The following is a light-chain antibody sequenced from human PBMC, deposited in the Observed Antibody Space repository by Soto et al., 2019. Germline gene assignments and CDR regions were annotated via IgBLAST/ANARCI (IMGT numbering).Light chain of an antibody. CDR1: QGISNF. V-gene: IGKV1-27*01. CDR3: QKYDSAPYT. Sequence: DIQMTQSPSSLSASVGDTVTITCRASQGISNFLAWYQQRLGTVPRFLIYAASTLHPGVPSRFSGSGSGTHFTLTISSLQPEDFATYYCQKYDSAPYTFGQGTKLQIK. CDR2: AAS. J-gene: IGKJ2*01.